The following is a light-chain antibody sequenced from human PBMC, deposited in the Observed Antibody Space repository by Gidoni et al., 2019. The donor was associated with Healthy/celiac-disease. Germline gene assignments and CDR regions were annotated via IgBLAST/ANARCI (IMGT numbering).Light chain of an antibody. J-gene: IGKJ4*02. CDR2: PAA. CDR1: QSISSY. V-gene: IGKV1-39*01. CDR3: QQRYSSTPRT. Sequence: DIQITQSPSSRSASVGDRVTITCRASQSISSYLYWYQQKQGKAPKLRIYPAASLPSGVPSRFSGSGSGTEFTFTISSRQPEDDETDYCQQRYSSTPRTFGGGTKVEIK.